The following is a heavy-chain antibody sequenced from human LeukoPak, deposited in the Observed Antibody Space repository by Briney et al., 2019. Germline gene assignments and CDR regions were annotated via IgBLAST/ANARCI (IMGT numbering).Heavy chain of an antibody. J-gene: IGHJ6*03. CDR1: GFTVSSNY. Sequence: GGSLRLSCAASGFTVSSNYMSWVRQAPGKGLEWVSVIYSGGSTYYADSVKGRFTISRDNSKNTLYLQMNSLRAEDTAVYYCARDVGPAATYYYYYYMDVWGKGTTVTVSS. D-gene: IGHD2-2*01. CDR3: ARDVGPAATYYYYYYMDV. CDR2: IYSGGST. V-gene: IGHV3-53*01.